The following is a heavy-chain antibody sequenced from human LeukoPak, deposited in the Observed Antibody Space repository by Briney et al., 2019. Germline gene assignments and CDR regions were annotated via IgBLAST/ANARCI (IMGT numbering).Heavy chain of an antibody. CDR2: ISSSSGYI. J-gene: IGHJ4*02. CDR1: GFSFGSYS. V-gene: IGHV3-21*06. D-gene: IGHD2-2*01. Sequence: GGSLRLSCAASGFSFGSYSMNWFRQTPERGLEWISSISSSSGYIYYADSVKGRFTISGDNVKNSLHLQMDSLRAEDTALYFCAREIVSSNSFDHWGQGTLITVSS. CDR3: AREIVSSNSFDH.